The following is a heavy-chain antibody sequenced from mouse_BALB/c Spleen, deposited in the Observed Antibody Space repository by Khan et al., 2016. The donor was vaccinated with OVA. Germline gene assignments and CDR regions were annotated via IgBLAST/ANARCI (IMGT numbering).Heavy chain of an antibody. CDR2: IDPANGNT. Sequence: VQLQQSGAELVKPGASVKLSCTASGFNIKDTYMHWVKQRPEQGLEWIGRIDPANGNTKYDPKFQGKATITADTSSNTAYLQLSSLTSEDTAVYYCVASYRYDFAYWGQGTLATVSA. V-gene: IGHV14-3*02. D-gene: IGHD2-14*01. J-gene: IGHJ3*01. CDR1: GFNIKDTY. CDR3: VASYRYDFAY.